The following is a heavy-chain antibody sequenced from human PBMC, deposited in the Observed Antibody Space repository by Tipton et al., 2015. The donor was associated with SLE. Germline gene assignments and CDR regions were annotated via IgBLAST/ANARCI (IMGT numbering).Heavy chain of an antibody. V-gene: IGHV4-31*03. CDR1: GDSINSGAFY. D-gene: IGHD4-17*01. J-gene: IGHJ6*03. CDR3: ARAYGDFIFSYMDG. Sequence: TLSLTCTVSGDSINSGAFYWNWVRQSPGKGLEWVGNIYYSGNTHYNPSLKSRLRMSLDTAMNQFSLELSSVTAADTAVYYCARAYGDFIFSYMDGWGKGTTVTISS. CDR2: IYYSGNT.